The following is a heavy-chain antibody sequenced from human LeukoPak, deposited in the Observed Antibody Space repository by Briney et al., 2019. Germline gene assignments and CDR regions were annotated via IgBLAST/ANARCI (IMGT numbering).Heavy chain of an antibody. D-gene: IGHD3-22*01. J-gene: IGHJ3*02. V-gene: IGHV1-69*05. CDR2: IITIFGTA. CDR1: GGTFSSYA. Sequence: SVKVSCKASGGTFSSYAISWVRQAPGQGLEWMARIITIFGTANYAQKFQGRVTITTDESTSTAYMELSSLRSEDSVVFHAEDGIRDYYDSSGYYYDGSQDAFDIWGQGTMVTVSS. CDR3: EDGIRDYYDSSGYYYDGSQDAFDI.